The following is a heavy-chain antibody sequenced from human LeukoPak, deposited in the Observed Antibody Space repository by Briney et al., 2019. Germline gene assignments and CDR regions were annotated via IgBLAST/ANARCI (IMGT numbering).Heavy chain of an antibody. D-gene: IGHD3-3*01. CDR3: AKGFGETTFGVVTANDY. J-gene: IGHJ4*02. CDR2: ISGVGDRT. CDR1: GFTFSRYA. V-gene: IGHV3-23*01. Sequence: PGGSLRLSCAASGFTFSRYAMTWVRQAPAKGLEWVSTISGVGDRTYFADSVKGRFTVSRDNSKSTLYLQMNRLRAEDTAVYYCAKGFGETTFGVVTANDYWGEGILVIVSS.